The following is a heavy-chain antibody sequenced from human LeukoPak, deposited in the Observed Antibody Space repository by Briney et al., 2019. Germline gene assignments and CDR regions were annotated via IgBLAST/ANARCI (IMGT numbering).Heavy chain of an antibody. CDR2: INPNSGGT. J-gene: IGHJ5*02. CDR1: GYTFTVYY. V-gene: IGHV1-2*02. Sequence: VASVKVSCKASGYTFTVYYMHWVRQAPGQGLEWMGWINPNSGGTNYAQKFQGRVTMTRDTSISTAYMELSRLRSDDTAVYYCARAESVLIWFDPWGQGTLVTVSS. D-gene: IGHD2-8*01. CDR3: ARAESVLIWFDP.